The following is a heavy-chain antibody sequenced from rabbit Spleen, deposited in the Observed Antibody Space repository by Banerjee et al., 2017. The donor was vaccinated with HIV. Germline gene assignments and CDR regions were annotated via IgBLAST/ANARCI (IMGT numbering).Heavy chain of an antibody. CDR3: ARDTGSSFSSYGMDL. CDR2: IDPVFGIT. D-gene: IGHD8-1*01. J-gene: IGHJ6*01. V-gene: IGHV1S45*01. CDR1: GFTLSSYYM. Sequence: QEQLKESGGGLVQPGGSLKLSCKASGFTLSSYYMNWVRQAPGKGLEWIGYIDPVFGITYSATWAKGRFTCSKTSSTTVTLQMTSLTVADTATYFCARDTGSSFSSYGMDLWGPGTLVTVS.